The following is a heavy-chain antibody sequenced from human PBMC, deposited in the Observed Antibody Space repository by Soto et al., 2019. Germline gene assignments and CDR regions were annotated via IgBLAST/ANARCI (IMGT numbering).Heavy chain of an antibody. CDR1: GYTFTSYA. CDR2: INAGNGNT. J-gene: IGHJ4*02. D-gene: IGHD2-21*02. Sequence: QVQLVQSGAEEKKPGASVKVSCKASGYTFTSYAMHWVRQAPGQRLEWMGWINAGNGNTKYSQKFQGRVTITRDTSASTAYMERSSLSSEDTAVYYCARSIVVVTALDYWGQGTLVTVSS. CDR3: ARSIVVVTALDY. V-gene: IGHV1-3*05.